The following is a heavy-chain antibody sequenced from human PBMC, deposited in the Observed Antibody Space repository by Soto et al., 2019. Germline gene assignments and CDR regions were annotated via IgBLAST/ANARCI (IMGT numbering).Heavy chain of an antibody. V-gene: IGHV3-21*01. D-gene: IGHD5-12*01. CDR3: ARDLEMATIIGWFDP. Sequence: AGGSLRLSCAASGFTFSSYSMNWVRQAPGKGLEWVSSISSSSSYIYYADSVKGRFTISRDNAKNSLYLQMNSLRAEDTAVYYCARDLEMATIIGWFDPWGQGTLVTVSS. CDR1: GFTFSSYS. J-gene: IGHJ5*02. CDR2: ISSSSSYI.